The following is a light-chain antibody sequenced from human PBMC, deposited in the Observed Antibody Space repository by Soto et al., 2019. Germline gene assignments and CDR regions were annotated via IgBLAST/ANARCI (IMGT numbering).Light chain of an antibody. Sequence: QSVMTKPPSGSAAPGQRVTSSCSGSSSNIGGNSVSWYQQLPGTATKLLIYDDDKRPSGIPDRLSGSKSGTSATLGITGFQTGDEADHYCGSWDSSLSAYVFGTGTKLTVL. CDR3: GSWDSSLSAYV. J-gene: IGLJ1*01. CDR2: DDD. CDR1: SSNIGGNS. V-gene: IGLV1-51*01.